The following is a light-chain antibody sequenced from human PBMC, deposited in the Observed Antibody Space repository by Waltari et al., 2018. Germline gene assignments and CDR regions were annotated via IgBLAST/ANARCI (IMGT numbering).Light chain of an antibody. V-gene: IGLV2-14*01. Sequence: SALTQPDSVSGSPGQSITISCHGVSSDVGGYEYVSCYQQHPGQAPKVLIYDVSNRPSGVSNRFSGSKSGSSASLTISGLQAEDEADYYCSSYTSSTTGIFGGGTKLTVL. CDR3: SSYTSSTTGI. CDR2: DVS. CDR1: SSDVGGYEY. J-gene: IGLJ2*01.